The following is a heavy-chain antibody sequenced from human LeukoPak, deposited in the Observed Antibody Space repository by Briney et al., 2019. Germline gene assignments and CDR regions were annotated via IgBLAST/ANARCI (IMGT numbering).Heavy chain of an antibody. D-gene: IGHD1-26*01. Sequence: GESLKISCKGSGYGFTSYWIGWVRQMPGKGLEWMGIIYPGDSDTRYSPSFQGQVTISADKSISTAYLQWSSLKASDTAMYYCAGHVVGATLWFDPWGQGTLVTVSS. CDR1: GYGFTSYW. CDR3: AGHVVGATLWFDP. J-gene: IGHJ5*02. V-gene: IGHV5-51*01. CDR2: IYPGDSDT.